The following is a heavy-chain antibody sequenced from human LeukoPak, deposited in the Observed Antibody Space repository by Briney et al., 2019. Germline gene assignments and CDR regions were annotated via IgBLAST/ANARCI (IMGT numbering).Heavy chain of an antibody. CDR3: ARAAGAGSDAFAF. CDR2: IWYDGGNK. V-gene: IGHV3-33*08. Sequence: GGSLRLSCAASGFTFSDYYMSWIRQAPGKGLEWVATIWYDGGNKYYADSVKGRFTISRDNSKNTLYLQMSSLRAEDTAVYYCARAAGAGSDAFAFWGQGTMVTVSS. D-gene: IGHD6-13*01. J-gene: IGHJ3*01. CDR1: GFTFSDYY.